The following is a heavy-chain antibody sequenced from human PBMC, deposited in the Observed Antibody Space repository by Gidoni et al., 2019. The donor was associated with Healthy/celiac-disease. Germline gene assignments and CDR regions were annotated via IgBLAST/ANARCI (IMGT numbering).Heavy chain of an antibody. V-gene: IGHV4-59*08. J-gene: IGHJ3*02. Sequence: QMQLQESGPGLVKPSETLSLTCTVSGGSISSYYWSWIRPPPGKGLEWIGYIYYSGSTNDNPSNKSRVTISVDTSKNQFSLKLSSVTAADTAVYYCARRIVGVVVVAATHHDAFDIWGQGTMVTVSS. CDR3: ARRIVGVVVVAATHHDAFDI. CDR2: IYYSGST. CDR1: GGSISSYY. D-gene: IGHD2-15*01.